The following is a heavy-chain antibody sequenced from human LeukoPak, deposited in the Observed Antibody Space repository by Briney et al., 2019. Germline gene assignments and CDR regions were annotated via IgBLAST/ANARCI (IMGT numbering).Heavy chain of an antibody. J-gene: IGHJ4*02. Sequence: GGSLRLSCAASGLTGSHNYVSWVRQAPGKGLEWVSAIHTSGDTCYADSVKGRFTISRDNSKNTLYLQMNSLRAEDTAVYYCARGSDFWSGYETGFDYWGQGTLVTVSS. CDR1: GLTGSHNY. D-gene: IGHD3-3*01. V-gene: IGHV3-66*03. CDR3: ARGSDFWSGYETGFDY. CDR2: IHTSGDT.